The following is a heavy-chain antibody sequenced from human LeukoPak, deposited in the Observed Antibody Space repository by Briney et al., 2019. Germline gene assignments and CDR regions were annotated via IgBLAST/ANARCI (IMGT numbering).Heavy chain of an antibody. CDR1: GGSISSYY. V-gene: IGHV4-59*01. J-gene: IGHJ4*02. CDR3: ARDSGDCSGGSCYRTVDY. D-gene: IGHD2-15*01. CDR2: IYYSGST. Sequence: PSETLSLTCTVSGGSISSYYWSWIRQPPGKGLEWIGYIYYSGSTNYNPSLKSRVTISVDTSKNQFSLKLSSVTAADTAVYYCARDSGDCSGGSCYRTVDYWGQGTLVTVSS.